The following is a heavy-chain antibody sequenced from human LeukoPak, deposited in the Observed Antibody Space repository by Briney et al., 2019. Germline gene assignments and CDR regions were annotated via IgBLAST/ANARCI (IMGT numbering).Heavy chain of an antibody. V-gene: IGHV3-7*01. D-gene: IGHD2-15*01. J-gene: IGHJ3*02. CDR1: GLTFSSYW. CDR3: ARDYDYFSGHNLDAYDI. Sequence: GGSLRLSCVASGLTFSSYWMTWVRQAPGKALEWVANIKEDGSAKSYVDSVKGRFTISRDNAKNSLYLQMDSLRVEDTAVYYCARDYDYFSGHNLDAYDIWGQGTTVTVFS. CDR2: IKEDGSAK.